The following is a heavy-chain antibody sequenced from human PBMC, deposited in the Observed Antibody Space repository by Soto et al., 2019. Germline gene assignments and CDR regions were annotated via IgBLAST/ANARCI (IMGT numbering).Heavy chain of an antibody. CDR2: ISSSSSYI. Sequence: EVQLVESGGGLVKPGGSLRLSCAASGFTFSSYSMNWVRQAPVKGLEWVSSISSSSSYIYYADSVKGRFTISRDNAKNSLYLQMNSMRAEDTAVYYCASELGSSTRYFDYWGQGTLVTVSS. CDR3: ASELGSSTRYFDY. CDR1: GFTFSSYS. V-gene: IGHV3-21*01. D-gene: IGHD6-6*01. J-gene: IGHJ4*02.